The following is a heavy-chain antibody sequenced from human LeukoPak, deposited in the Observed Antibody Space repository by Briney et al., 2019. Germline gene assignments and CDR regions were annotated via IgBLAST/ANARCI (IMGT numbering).Heavy chain of an antibody. CDR3: ARDTGYYDSSGYDASDI. J-gene: IGHJ3*02. CDR1: GGSISSYY. V-gene: IGHV4-59*01. D-gene: IGHD3-22*01. Sequence: SETLSLTCTVSGGSISSYYWSWIRQPPGKGLEWIGYIYYSGSTNYNPSLKSRVTISVDTSKNQFSLKLSSVTAADTAVYYCARDTGYYDSSGYDASDIWGQGTMVTVSS. CDR2: IYYSGST.